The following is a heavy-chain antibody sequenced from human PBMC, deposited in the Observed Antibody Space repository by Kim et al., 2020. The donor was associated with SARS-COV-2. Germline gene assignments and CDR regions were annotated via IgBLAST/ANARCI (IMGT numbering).Heavy chain of an antibody. D-gene: IGHD5-18*01. CDR3: ARRDASSAVDQRFFYYFGMDV. CDR2: IVPVLNKA. Sequence: ASVKVSCKTSGGAFNTFVISWVRQAPGRGLEWMGRIVPVLNKANYAQTFQGRVTLTADKFTNTAYMELKSLRSDDTAVYYCARRDASSAVDQRFFYYFGMDVWGQGTTITVSS. J-gene: IGHJ6*02. V-gene: IGHV1-69*04. CDR1: GGAFNTFV.